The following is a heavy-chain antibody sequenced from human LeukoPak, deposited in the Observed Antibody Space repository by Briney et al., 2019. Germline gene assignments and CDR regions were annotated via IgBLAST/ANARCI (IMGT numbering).Heavy chain of an antibody. CDR1: GFTFDSYA. D-gene: IGHD6-13*01. Sequence: GGSLRLSCAASGFTFDSYAMSWVRQAPGKGLEWVSAVSGGGGSTYYADSVKGRFTVSRDNARNSLYLQMNSLRADDTAIYFCVRDRPVAAADLWGQGTLVTVSS. CDR3: VRDRPVAAADL. CDR2: VSGGGGST. J-gene: IGHJ5*02. V-gene: IGHV3-23*01.